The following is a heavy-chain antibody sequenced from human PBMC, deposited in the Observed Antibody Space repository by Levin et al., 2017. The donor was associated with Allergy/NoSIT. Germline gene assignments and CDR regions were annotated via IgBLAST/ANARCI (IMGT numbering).Heavy chain of an antibody. Sequence: SQTLSLTCTVSGGSISSYYWSWIRQPPGKGLEWIGYIYYSGSTNYNPSLKSRVTISVDTSKNQFSLKLSSVTAADTAVYYCARRDYYGSGRFDPWGQGTLVTVSS. D-gene: IGHD3-10*01. CDR1: GGSISSYY. V-gene: IGHV4-59*08. CDR2: IYYSGST. CDR3: ARRDYYGSGRFDP. J-gene: IGHJ5*02.